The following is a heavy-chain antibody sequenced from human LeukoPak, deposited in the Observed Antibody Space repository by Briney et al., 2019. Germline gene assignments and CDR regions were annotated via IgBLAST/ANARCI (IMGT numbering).Heavy chain of an antibody. Sequence: SVKVSCKASGGTFSSYAISWVRQAPGQGLEWMGRIIPILGIANYAQKFQGRVTITADKSTSTAYMELSSLRSEDTAVYYCARGGELGYCSGGSCSRPYGMDVWGQGTTVTVSS. CDR2: IIPILGIA. D-gene: IGHD2-15*01. V-gene: IGHV1-69*04. CDR3: ARGGELGYCSGGSCSRPYGMDV. CDR1: GGTFSSYA. J-gene: IGHJ6*02.